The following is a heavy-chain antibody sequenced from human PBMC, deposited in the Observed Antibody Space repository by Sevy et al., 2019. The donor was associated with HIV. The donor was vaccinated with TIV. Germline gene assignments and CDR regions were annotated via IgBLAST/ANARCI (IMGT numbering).Heavy chain of an antibody. V-gene: IGHV1-46*01. CDR1: GYTFTSYY. CDR2: ISPSGGSR. J-gene: IGHJ3*02. CDR3: ARDTGTSITARPSAFDI. Sequence: ASVKVSCKASGYTFTSYYMHWVRQAPGQGLEWMGMISPSGGSRSYAQKFQGRVTMTRDTSTSIVYMELSSLRSEDTAMYYCARDTGTSITARPSAFDIWGQGTMVTVSS. D-gene: IGHD6-6*01.